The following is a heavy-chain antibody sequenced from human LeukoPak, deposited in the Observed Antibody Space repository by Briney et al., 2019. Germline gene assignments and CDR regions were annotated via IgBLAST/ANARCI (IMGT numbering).Heavy chain of an antibody. CDR3: AKDNYYCDSRQAFDI. Sequence: GGSLTLSCAASGFTVRGYALSWVRQAAAKGVAGVSTVSSLGVNTSYAASVNGRFTISRDNSKNTLYLQMNSLRAEDTAVYFWAKDNYYCDSRQAFDIWGQGTMVTVSS. V-gene: IGHV3-23*01. CDR2: VSSLGVNT. J-gene: IGHJ3*02. CDR1: GFTVRGYA. D-gene: IGHD3-22*01.